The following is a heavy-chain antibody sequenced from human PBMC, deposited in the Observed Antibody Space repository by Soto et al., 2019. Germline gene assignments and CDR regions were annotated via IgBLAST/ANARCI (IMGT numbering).Heavy chain of an antibody. V-gene: IGHV1-18*01. Sequence: QAQLVQSGAEVKEPGASVKVSCKASGYTFTGYGITWVRQAPGQGLEWMGWASPLSATTNYAPKFQGRVTMTTDTSTNMAYMELRSLRSDDTAVYYCARGGTAEADFWGQGTLDTVSS. J-gene: IGHJ4*02. CDR2: ASPLSATT. CDR1: GYTFTGYG. CDR3: ARGGTAEADF. D-gene: IGHD2-21*02.